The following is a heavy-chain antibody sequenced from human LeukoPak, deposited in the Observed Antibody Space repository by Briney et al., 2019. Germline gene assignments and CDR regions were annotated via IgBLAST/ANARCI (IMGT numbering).Heavy chain of an antibody. J-gene: IGHJ4*02. D-gene: IGHD3-9*01. CDR1: GASISSDKW. V-gene: IGHV4-4*02. Sequence: PSETLSLTCAASGASISSDKWWSWVRQPPGKGLEWIGEINHSGNTNYSPSLKSQVTMSTDKSKNEFSLRLTSVTAADTAVYYCARAGVWLPAVWGQGTLVTVSS. CDR2: INHSGNT. CDR3: ARAGVWLPAV.